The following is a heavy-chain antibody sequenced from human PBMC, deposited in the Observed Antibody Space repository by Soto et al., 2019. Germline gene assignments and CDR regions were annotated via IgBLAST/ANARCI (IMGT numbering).Heavy chain of an antibody. CDR3: AKDMGGIAPYYFDY. J-gene: IGHJ4*02. CDR2: ISWDGGTT. D-gene: IGHD6-13*01. V-gene: IGHV3-43*01. Sequence: PGGSLRLSCAASGFTFNDYTMHWVRQAPVKGLEWVSLISWDGGTTYYADSVKGRFTISRDNSKNSLYLQMNSLTTEDTAFYYCAKDMGGIAPYYFDYWGQGTLVTVSS. CDR1: GFTFNDYT.